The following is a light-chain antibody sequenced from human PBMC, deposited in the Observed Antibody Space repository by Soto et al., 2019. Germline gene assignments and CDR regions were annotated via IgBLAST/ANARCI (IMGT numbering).Light chain of an antibody. V-gene: IGKV3-11*01. CDR1: PSVSNS. Sequence: ESLLTQSPATLALSPGERATLSCRASPSVSNSLAWYQHKPGQAPRLLIYDASNRATGVPTRFSGSGSGTDFTLTISSLEPEDFVVYYCQQYGSSNTFGQGTKVDI. J-gene: IGKJ1*01. CDR2: DAS. CDR3: QQYGSSNT.